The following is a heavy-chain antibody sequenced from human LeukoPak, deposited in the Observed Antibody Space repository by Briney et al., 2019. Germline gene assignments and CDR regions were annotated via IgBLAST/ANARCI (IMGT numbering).Heavy chain of an antibody. Sequence: PSETLSLTCTVSDASISGYYWSWIRQPPGKGLEWIGSIHFSGSTNYSPSLRGRVTISVDTSKNQLSLKLSSVTAADTAVYYRARDLGGIYFDYWGQGTLVTVSS. CDR3: ARDLGGIYFDY. J-gene: IGHJ4*02. V-gene: IGHV4-59*01. D-gene: IGHD1-26*01. CDR1: DASISGYY. CDR2: IHFSGST.